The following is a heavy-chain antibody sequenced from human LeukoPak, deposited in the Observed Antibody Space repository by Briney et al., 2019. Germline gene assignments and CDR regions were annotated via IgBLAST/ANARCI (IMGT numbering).Heavy chain of an antibody. CDR1: GFTFSNYW. Sequence: PGGSLRLSCAASGFTFSNYWMHWVRQAPGKGLVWVSLINSDGSSTNYADSVKGRFTIYRDNAKNTLYLQMNSLRAEDTAVYYCATDYGDAFDVWGQGTMVTVSS. V-gene: IGHV3-74*01. CDR2: INSDGSST. CDR3: ATDYGDAFDV. J-gene: IGHJ3*01. D-gene: IGHD3-10*01.